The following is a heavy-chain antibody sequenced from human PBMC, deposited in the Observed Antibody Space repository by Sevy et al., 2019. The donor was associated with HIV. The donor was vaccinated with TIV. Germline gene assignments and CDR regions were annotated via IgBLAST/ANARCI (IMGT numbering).Heavy chain of an antibody. CDR3: AGRKVGDFWSGSVRGPWAGGPLFDY. CDR2: ISHSGDNT. D-gene: IGHD3-3*01. Sequence: GGSLRLSCTSSGLSFNNYALTWVRQAPGKGLEWVSTISHSGDNTNYADSVKGRFIISRDNSENTLYLQMNSLRAEDTALYYCAGRKVGDFWSGSVRGPWAGGPLFDYWGQGTPVTVSS. J-gene: IGHJ4*02. CDR1: GLSFNNYA. V-gene: IGHV3-23*01.